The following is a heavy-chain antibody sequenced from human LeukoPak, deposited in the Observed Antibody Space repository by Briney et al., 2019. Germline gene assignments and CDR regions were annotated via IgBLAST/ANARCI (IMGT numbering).Heavy chain of an antibody. CDR2: IRYDGSNK. CDR3: AKDLLAYTMAAFDV. J-gene: IGHJ3*01. CDR1: GFTFSSYG. Sequence: GGSLRLSCAASGFTFSSYGMHWVRQAPGKGLEWVAFIRYDGSNKYYADSVKGRFTISRDNSRNTLYLQMDSLRAEDTAVYYCAKDLLAYTMAAFDVWGQGTMVTVSS. D-gene: IGHD2-2*02. V-gene: IGHV3-30*02.